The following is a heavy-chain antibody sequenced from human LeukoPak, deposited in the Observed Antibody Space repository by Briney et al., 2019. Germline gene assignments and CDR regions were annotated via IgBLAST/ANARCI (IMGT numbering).Heavy chain of an antibody. CDR3: AKEWIKE. CDR2: ISGSGGT. V-gene: IGHV3-23*01. D-gene: IGHD5-12*01. J-gene: IGHJ4*02. CDR1: GFTFRIYA. Sequence: GGSLRLSCAVSGFTFRIYAMTWVRQAPGKGLEWVSSISGSGGTYYADSVKGRFTTSRDNSKNTLYLQMNSLRAEDTAVYYCAKEWIKEGGQGTLVTVSS.